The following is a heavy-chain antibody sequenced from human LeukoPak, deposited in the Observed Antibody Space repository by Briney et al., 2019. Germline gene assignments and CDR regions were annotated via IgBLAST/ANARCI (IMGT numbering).Heavy chain of an antibody. CDR2: IYYSGST. J-gene: IGHJ5*02. Sequence: SETPSLTCTVSGGSISSYYWSWIRQPPGKGLEWIGYIYYSGSTNYNPSLKSRVTISVDTSKNQFSLKLSSVTAADTAVYYCARDLIDVVRGENWFDPWGQGTLVTVSS. V-gene: IGHV4-59*01. CDR1: GGSISSYY. D-gene: IGHD3-10*01. CDR3: ARDLIDVVRGENWFDP.